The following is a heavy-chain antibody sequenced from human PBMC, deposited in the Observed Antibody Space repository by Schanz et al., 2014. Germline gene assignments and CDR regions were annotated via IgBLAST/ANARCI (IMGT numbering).Heavy chain of an antibody. Sequence: VQLVESGGEFIQPGGSLRLSCATSGFTFTTFAMTWVRQAPGKGLEWVAVVGDTGTTKFYADSVKGRLTVSRDNSENTVYLEFHSLRSEDTALYYCAREAKWGQWYFDLWGRGSLVTVSS. CDR3: AREAKWGQWYFDL. D-gene: IGHD1-26*01. V-gene: IGHV3-30*03. CDR2: VGDTGTTK. CDR1: GFTFTTFA. J-gene: IGHJ2*01.